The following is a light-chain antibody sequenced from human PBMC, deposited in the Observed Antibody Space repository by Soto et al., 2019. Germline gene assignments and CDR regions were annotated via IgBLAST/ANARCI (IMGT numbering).Light chain of an antibody. V-gene: IGKV4-1*01. CDR3: QQYYSTSLT. CDR1: QSVLYSSNNENY. J-gene: IGKJ4*01. Sequence: DIVMTQSPDSLAVSLGDRATINCKSSQSVLYSSNNENYLAWYQQKPGQPPKLLIYWASTRESGVPERFSGSGSGTDFTLTISSLQAEDVAVYYCQQYYSTSLTFGGGTKVEIK. CDR2: WAS.